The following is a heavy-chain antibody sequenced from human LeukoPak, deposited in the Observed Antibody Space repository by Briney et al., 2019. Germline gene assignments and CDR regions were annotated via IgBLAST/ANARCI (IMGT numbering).Heavy chain of an antibody. Sequence: PGGSLRLSCAASGFTFSSYGMHWVRQAPGKGLEWVAFIRYDGSNKYNADSVKGRFTISRDNSKNTLYLQMNSLRAEDTAVYYCAKGAHATVTIDYWGQGTLVTVSS. D-gene: IGHD4-11*01. V-gene: IGHV3-30*02. CDR3: AKGAHATVTIDY. CDR1: GFTFSSYG. CDR2: IRYDGSNK. J-gene: IGHJ4*02.